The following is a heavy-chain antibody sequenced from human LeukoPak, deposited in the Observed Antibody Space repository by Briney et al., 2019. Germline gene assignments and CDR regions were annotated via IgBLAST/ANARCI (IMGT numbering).Heavy chain of an antibody. Sequence: SETLSLTCTVSGGSLSRYYWSWIRQPPGKGLEWIGDIYYSGSTNYNPSLKSRVTKSIDTSKNHFSLKLSSVTAADTAVYYCARGGSSGWLDYWGQGTLVTVSS. CDR2: IYYSGST. D-gene: IGHD6-19*01. CDR3: ARGGSSGWLDY. CDR1: GGSLSRYY. J-gene: IGHJ4*02. V-gene: IGHV4-59*01.